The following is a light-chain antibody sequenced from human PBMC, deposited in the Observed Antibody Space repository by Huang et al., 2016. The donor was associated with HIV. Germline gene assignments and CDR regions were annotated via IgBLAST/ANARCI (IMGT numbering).Light chain of an antibody. CDR1: QSVGNF. CDR3: QQRTNWP. Sequence: EIVLTQSPATLSLSPGERATLSCRASQSVGNFLAWYQQRPGQAPRLLIYDTSIRAPGVPDRFSGTGSGTDFTLTINSLEPEDFAVYFCQQRTNWPFGPGTRLDIK. CDR2: DTS. J-gene: IGKJ3*01. V-gene: IGKV3-11*01.